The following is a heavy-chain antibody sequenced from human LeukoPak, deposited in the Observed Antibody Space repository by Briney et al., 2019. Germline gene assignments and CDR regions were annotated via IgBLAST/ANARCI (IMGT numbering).Heavy chain of an antibody. Sequence: PGGSLRLSCAASGFTFSGSAMHWVRQASGKGLEWVGRIRSKANSYATAYAASVKGRFTISRDDSKNTAYLQMNSLKTEDTAVYYCTSPGYCSSTSCYRVGYYYYGMDVWGQGTTVTVSS. CDR1: GFTFSGSA. V-gene: IGHV3-73*01. CDR2: IRSKANSYAT. D-gene: IGHD2-2*02. J-gene: IGHJ6*02. CDR3: TSPGYCSSTSCYRVGYYYYGMDV.